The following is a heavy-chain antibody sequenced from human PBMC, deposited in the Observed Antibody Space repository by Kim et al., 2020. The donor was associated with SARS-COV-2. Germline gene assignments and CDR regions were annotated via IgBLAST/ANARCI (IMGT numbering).Heavy chain of an antibody. CDR2: ITKSSTTI. V-gene: IGHV3-48*02. D-gene: IGHD3-16*01. CDR1: GFTFSAYD. J-gene: IGHJ3*02. CDR3: VRDRMGGAFDI. Sequence: GGSLRLSCATSGFTFSAYDMNWVRRAPGKGLEWLSFITKSSTTIYYANSVKGRFTISRDNAKNSLYLQMNSLRDEDTALYYCVRDRMGGAFDIWVQGTMVTVSS.